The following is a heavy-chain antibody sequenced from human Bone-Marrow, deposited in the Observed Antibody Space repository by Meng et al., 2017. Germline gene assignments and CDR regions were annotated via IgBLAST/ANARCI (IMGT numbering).Heavy chain of an antibody. J-gene: IGHJ4*02. CDR3: ARINYDSSGYSLGK. Sequence: GSLRLSCTVSGGSINSYHWSWIRQPPGKGLEWIGYIYYNGSPNYNPSLNSRVTISVDTSKNQFSLKLSSVTAADTAVYYCARINYDSSGYSLGKWGQGTLVTVSS. CDR2: IYYNGSP. CDR1: GGSINSYH. D-gene: IGHD3-22*01. V-gene: IGHV4-59*01.